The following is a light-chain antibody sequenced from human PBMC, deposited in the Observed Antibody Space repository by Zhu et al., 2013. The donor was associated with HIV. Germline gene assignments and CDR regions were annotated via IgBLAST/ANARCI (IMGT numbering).Light chain of an antibody. V-gene: IGLV1-44*01. CDR2: VNN. J-gene: IGLJ3*02. Sequence: QAVLTQPPSASGTPGQTVTISCSGSTSNIGSNTVNWYQQVPGTGPKVVIYVNNQRPSGVPDRISGSKSGTSASLVISGLQSEDEADYYCAAWDDSLKAWVFGGGTKLTVL. CDR1: TSNIGSNT. CDR3: AAWDDSLKAWV.